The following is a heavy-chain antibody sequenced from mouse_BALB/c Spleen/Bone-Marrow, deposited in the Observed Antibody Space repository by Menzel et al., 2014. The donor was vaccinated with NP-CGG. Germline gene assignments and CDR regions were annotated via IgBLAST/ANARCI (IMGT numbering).Heavy chain of an antibody. CDR2: INPDSSTI. CDR1: GFDFSRYW. Sequence: EVKLVESGGGLVQPGGSLKLSRAASGFDFSRYWMSWVRQAPGKGLDWIGEINPDSSTINYTPSLKDKFIISRDDAKNTLYLQMSKVRSEDTALYYCARLNCYGNLFVWGAGTTVTVSS. V-gene: IGHV4-1*02. CDR3: ARLNCYGNLFV. D-gene: IGHD1-1*01. J-gene: IGHJ1*01.